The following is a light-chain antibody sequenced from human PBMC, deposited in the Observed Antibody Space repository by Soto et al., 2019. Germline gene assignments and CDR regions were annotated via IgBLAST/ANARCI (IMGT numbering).Light chain of an antibody. J-gene: IGKJ5*01. CDR2: GAS. V-gene: IGKV3-20*01. CDR3: QQYDNSPIT. CDR1: QSISSSF. Sequence: PGERASLSCGASQSISSSFLAWYQQKPGQAPRLLIYGASSRATGIPDRFSGTGSETDFTLPISRLEPEDFAVYYCQQYDNSPITFGQGTRLEI.